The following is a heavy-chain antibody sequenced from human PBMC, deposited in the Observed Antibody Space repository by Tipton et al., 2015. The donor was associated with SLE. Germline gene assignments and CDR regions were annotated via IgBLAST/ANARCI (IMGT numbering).Heavy chain of an antibody. CDR2: INPNSGGT. J-gene: IGHJ6*03. V-gene: IGHV1-2*02. D-gene: IGHD6-13*01. Sequence: QLVQSGAEVKKPGASVKVSCKASGYTFTGYYMHWVRQAPGQGLEWMGWINPNSGGTNYAQKFQGRVTMTRDTSISTAYVDLSRLRSDDTAVYYCARGVSHSSSPLDYMDVWGKGTTVTVSS. CDR1: GYTFTGYY. CDR3: ARGVSHSSSPLDYMDV.